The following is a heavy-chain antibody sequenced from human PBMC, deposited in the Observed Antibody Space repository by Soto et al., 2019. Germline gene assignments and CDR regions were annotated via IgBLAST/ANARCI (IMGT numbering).Heavy chain of an antibody. CDR3: ARHIDPVNDSWSGHSDS. CDR1: GYTFTGYY. Sequence: ASVKVSCKASGYTFTGYYMHWVRQAPGQGLEWMGWINPNSGGTNYAQKFQGRVTMTRDTSISTAYMELSRLRSDDTAVYYCARHIDPVNDSWSGHSDSCGQGPMVTVSS. J-gene: IGHJ4*02. D-gene: IGHD3-3*01. V-gene: IGHV1-2*02. CDR2: INPNSGGT.